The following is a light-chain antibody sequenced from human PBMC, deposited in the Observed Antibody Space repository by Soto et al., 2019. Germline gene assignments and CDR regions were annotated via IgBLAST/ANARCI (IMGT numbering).Light chain of an antibody. V-gene: IGLV2-14*03. CDR1: SSDIGGSNF. J-gene: IGLJ2*01. CDR3: TSYTSSSTLQ. Sequence: QSVLTQPASVSGSPGQSITISCTGTSSDIGGSNFVSWYQQHPGKAPKLMIYDVSNRPSGVSHRFSGSKSGNTASFTISRLQAEDEADYYCTSYTSSSTLQFGGGTKLTVL. CDR2: DVS.